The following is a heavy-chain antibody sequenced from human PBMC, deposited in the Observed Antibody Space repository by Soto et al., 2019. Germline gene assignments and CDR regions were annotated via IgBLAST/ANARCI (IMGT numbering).Heavy chain of an antibody. V-gene: IGHV3-30-3*01. CDR1: GFTFSSYA. CDR2: ISYDGSNK. D-gene: IGHD2-15*01. CDR3: ARGDSSGYYYYGMGV. Sequence: GGSLRLSCAASGFTFSSYAMHWVRQAPGKGLEWVAVISYDGSNKYYADSVKGRFTISRDNSKNTLYLQMNSLRAEDTAVYYCARGDSSGYYYYGMGVWGQGTTVTVSS. J-gene: IGHJ6*02.